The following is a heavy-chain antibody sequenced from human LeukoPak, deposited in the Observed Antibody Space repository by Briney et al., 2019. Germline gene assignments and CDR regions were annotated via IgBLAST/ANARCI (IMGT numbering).Heavy chain of an antibody. Sequence: SGTLSLTCAVSGGSISSSNWWSWVRQPPEKGLEWIGEIYHSGSTNYNPSLKSRVTISVDKSKNQFSLKLSSVTAADTAVYYCLGRYSGYDLGYFDYWGQGTLVTVSS. CDR2: IYHSGST. V-gene: IGHV4-4*02. CDR1: GGSISSSNW. J-gene: IGHJ4*02. CDR3: LGRYSGYDLGYFDY. D-gene: IGHD5-12*01.